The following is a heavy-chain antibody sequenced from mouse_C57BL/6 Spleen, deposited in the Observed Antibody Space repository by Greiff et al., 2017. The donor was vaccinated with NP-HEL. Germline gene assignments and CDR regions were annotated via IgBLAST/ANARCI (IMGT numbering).Heavy chain of an antibody. J-gene: IGHJ1*03. Sequence: VQLQQSGAELVRPGTSVKVSCKASGYAFTNYLIEWVKQRPGQGLEWIGVINPGSGGTNYNEKFKGKATLTADKSSSTAYMQLSSLTSEDSAVYFCASLYGSSYSWYFDVWGTGTTVTVSS. CDR2: INPGSGGT. CDR1: GYAFTNYL. V-gene: IGHV1-54*01. CDR3: ASLYGSSYSWYFDV. D-gene: IGHD1-1*01.